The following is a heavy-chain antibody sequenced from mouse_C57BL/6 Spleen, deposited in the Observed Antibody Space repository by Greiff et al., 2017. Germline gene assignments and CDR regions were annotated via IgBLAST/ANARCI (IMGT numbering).Heavy chain of an antibody. CDR2: ISSGGSYT. V-gene: IGHV5-6*01. Sequence: EVQVVESGGDLVKPGGSLKLSCAASGFTFSSYGMSWVRQTPDKRLEWVATISSGGSYTYYPYSVKGRFTISRDNAKNTLYLQMSSLKSEDTAMYYDASGDYSGNFDDWGKGTTVTVSS. CDR1: GFTFSSYG. CDR3: ASGDYSGNFDD. D-gene: IGHD2-4*01. J-gene: IGHJ1*03.